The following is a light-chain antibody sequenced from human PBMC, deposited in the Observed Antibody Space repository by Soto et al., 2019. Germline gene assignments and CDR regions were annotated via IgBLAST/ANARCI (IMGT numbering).Light chain of an antibody. CDR2: STS. Sequence: QAVVTQEPSLTVSPGGTVTLTCASSTGAVTSSYYPNWFQQKPGQAPRPLIYSTSNKHSWTPARFSGSLLGGKAALTLSGVQPEDEAEYYCLLYYGGAQLGVFGGRTKLTVL. CDR1: TGAVTSSYY. V-gene: IGLV7-43*01. CDR3: LLYYGGAQLGV. J-gene: IGLJ2*01.